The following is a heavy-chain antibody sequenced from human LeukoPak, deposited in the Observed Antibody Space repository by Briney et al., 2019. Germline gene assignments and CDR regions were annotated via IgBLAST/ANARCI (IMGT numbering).Heavy chain of an antibody. V-gene: IGHV3-23*01. D-gene: IGHD2-2*01. Sequence: GGSLRLSCAASGFTFKTHAMSWVRQAPGKGLEWVSAMSGSGGSTNYADSVKGRFTISRDNSKNTLYLQMNSLRVEDTAVYYCARFASPSCCQSAFDIWGQGTMVTVSS. J-gene: IGHJ3*02. CDR3: ARFASPSCCQSAFDI. CDR2: MSGSGGST. CDR1: GFTFKTHA.